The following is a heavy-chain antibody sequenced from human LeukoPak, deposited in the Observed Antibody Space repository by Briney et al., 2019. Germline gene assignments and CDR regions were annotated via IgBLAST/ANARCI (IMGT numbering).Heavy chain of an antibody. CDR2: IYYSGST. CDR3: ARDLGNDSSA. J-gene: IGHJ5*02. CDR1: GGSISSYY. Sequence: SETLSLTCTVSGGSISSYYWSWIRQPPGKGLEWIGYIYYSGSTNYNPSLKSRVTISVDTSKNQFSLKLSSVTAADTAIYYCARDLGNDSSAWGQGTLVTVSS. D-gene: IGHD3-22*01. V-gene: IGHV4-59*01.